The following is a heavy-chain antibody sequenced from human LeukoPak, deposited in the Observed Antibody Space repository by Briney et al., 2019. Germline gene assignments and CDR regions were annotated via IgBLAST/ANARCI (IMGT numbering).Heavy chain of an antibody. J-gene: IGHJ3*02. D-gene: IGHD6-19*01. CDR3: AKDSVDSSGWYERGDAFDI. Sequence: PGGSLRLSCAASGFSFSSYGMSWVRQAPGKGLEWISAITGSGGTTYYADSVEGRFTISRDNSKNTLYLQMNSLRAEDTAVYYCAKDSVDSSGWYERGDAFDIWGQGTMVTVSS. CDR2: ITGSGGTT. CDR1: GFSFSSYG. V-gene: IGHV3-23*01.